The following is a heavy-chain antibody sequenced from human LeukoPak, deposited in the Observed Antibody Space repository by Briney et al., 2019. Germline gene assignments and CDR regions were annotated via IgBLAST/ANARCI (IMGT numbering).Heavy chain of an antibody. D-gene: IGHD3-10*01. CDR3: AKLFYSSGMYHFDY. Sequence: GGSLRLPCATSGFTFSSSAMSWVRQAPGKGLAWVSTTSGSGGGTYYADSVKGRFTISRDNSKNTLYLQMNSLRAEDTAVFYCAKLFYSSGMYHFDYWGQGTLVTVSS. CDR1: GFTFSSSA. CDR2: TSGSGGGT. V-gene: IGHV3-23*01. J-gene: IGHJ4*02.